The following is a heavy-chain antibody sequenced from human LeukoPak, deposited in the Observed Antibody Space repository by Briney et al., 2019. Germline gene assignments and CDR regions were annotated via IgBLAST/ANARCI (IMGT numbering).Heavy chain of an antibody. Sequence: GGSLRLSCAASGFPFSSYSMHWVRQAPGNGLEWVVFISNDGSHKYYADSVKGRFIISRDNSKNTLSLQMNTLRPDDTAVFYCARDPNRLADYGGDYFDHWGQGTLVTVSS. CDR1: GFPFSSYS. J-gene: IGHJ4*02. D-gene: IGHD4-23*01. V-gene: IGHV3-30*04. CDR2: ISNDGSHK. CDR3: ARDPNRLADYGGDYFDH.